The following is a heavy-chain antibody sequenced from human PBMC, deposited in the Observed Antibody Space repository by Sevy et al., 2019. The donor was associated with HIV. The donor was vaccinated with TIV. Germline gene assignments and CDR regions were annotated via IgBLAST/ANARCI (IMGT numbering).Heavy chain of an antibody. Sequence: SETLSLTCTVSGGSISSGSYYWSWIRQPAGKGLEWIGRIYTSGSTNYNPSLKSRVTISVDTSKNQFSLKLSSVTAADTAVYYCAGSFSPRYCSGGSCPTGAFDIWGQGTMVTVSS. CDR1: GGSISSGSYY. CDR2: IYTSGST. CDR3: AGSFSPRYCSGGSCPTGAFDI. D-gene: IGHD2-15*01. V-gene: IGHV4-61*02. J-gene: IGHJ3*02.